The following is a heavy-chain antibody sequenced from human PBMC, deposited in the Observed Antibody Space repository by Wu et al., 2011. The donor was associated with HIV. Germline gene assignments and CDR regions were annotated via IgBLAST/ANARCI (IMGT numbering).Heavy chain of an antibody. CDR2: INPTTGNA. J-gene: IGHJ5*02. Sequence: QVQLVQSGAEVKTPGASVKVSCKTSGYTFTTYYIHLGAGRPLGQGLEWMGIINPTTGNADTAQKFRGRFTVARNTSTGTVKMELGSLRSEDTALYYCVRGGSPATSTWGTSFDAWGQGTLVTVSS. CDR3: VRGGSPATSTWGTSFDA. CDR1: GYTFTTYY. D-gene: IGHD4-17*01. V-gene: IGHV1-46*01.